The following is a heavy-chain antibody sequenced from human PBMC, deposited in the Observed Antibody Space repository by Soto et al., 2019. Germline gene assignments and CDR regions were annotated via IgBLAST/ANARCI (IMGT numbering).Heavy chain of an antibody. CDR3: ARMGHSSSRYSAFDI. CDR1: GYTFTSYD. CDR2: MNPNSDNT. V-gene: IGHV1-8*02. J-gene: IGHJ3*02. Sequence: ASVKVSCKASGYTFTSYDINWVRQATGQGLEWMGWMNPNSDNTGYAQKFQGRVTMTRNTSISTAYMELSSLRSEDTAVYYCARMGHSSSRYSAFDIWGQGTMVTVSS. D-gene: IGHD6-13*01.